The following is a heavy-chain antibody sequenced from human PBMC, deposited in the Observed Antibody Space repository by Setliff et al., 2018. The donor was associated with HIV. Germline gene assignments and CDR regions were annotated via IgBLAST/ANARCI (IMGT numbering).Heavy chain of an antibody. CDR2: ISAYNGNT. J-gene: IGHJ4*02. CDR1: GYTFTSYG. Sequence: ASVKVSCKASGYTFTSYGISWVRQAPGQGLEWMGWISAYNGNTNYAQKLQGRVTMTTDTSMSTAYMELRSLRSDDTAVYYCARGLLWFGEEPVYYFDYWGQGTLVTAPQ. V-gene: IGHV1-18*01. D-gene: IGHD3-10*01. CDR3: ARGLLWFGEEPVYYFDY.